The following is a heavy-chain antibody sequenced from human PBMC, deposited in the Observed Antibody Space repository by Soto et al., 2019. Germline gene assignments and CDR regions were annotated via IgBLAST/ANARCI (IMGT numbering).Heavy chain of an antibody. CDR3: ARHSSYYGSGSYDYWFDP. Sequence: SETLSLTCTVSGGSISSYYWSWIRQPPGKGLEWIGYIYYSGSTNYNPSLKSRVTISVDTSKNQFSLKLSSVTAADTAVYYCARHSSYYGSGSYDYWFDPWGQGTLVTVSS. D-gene: IGHD3-10*01. V-gene: IGHV4-59*08. CDR1: GGSISSYY. J-gene: IGHJ5*02. CDR2: IYYSGST.